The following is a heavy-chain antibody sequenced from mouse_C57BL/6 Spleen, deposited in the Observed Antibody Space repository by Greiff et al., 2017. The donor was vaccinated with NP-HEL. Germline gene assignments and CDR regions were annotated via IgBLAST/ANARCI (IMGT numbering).Heavy chain of an antibody. CDR3: ARSPLPYFDV. CDR1: GYTFTSYW. Sequence: QVQLQQPGAELVRPGSSVKLSCKASGYTFTSYWMHWVKQRPIQGLEWIGNIDPSDSETNYNQKFKDKATLTVDKSSSTAYMQLSSLTSEDSAVYDCARSPLPYFDVWGTGTTVTVSS. J-gene: IGHJ1*03. CDR2: IDPSDSET. V-gene: IGHV1-52*01.